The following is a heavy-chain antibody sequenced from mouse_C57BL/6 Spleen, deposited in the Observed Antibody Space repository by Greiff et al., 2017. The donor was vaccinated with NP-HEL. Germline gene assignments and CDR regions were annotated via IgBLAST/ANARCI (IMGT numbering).Heavy chain of an antibody. D-gene: IGHD3-1*01. CDR2: ISSGSSTI. CDR3: ARGDYGTGFAY. J-gene: IGHJ3*01. Sequence: EVQGVESGGGLVKPGGSLKLSCAASGFTFSDYGMHWVRQAPEKGLEWVAYISSGSSTIYYADTVKGRFTISRDNAKNNLFLQMTSLRSEDTAMYYCARGDYGTGFAYWGQGTLVTVSA. V-gene: IGHV5-17*01. CDR1: GFTFSDYG.